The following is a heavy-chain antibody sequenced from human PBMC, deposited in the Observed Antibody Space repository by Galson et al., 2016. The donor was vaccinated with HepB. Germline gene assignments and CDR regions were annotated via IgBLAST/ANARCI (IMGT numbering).Heavy chain of an antibody. CDR1: GFTFSSYG. Sequence: SLRLSCAASGFTFSSYGMHWVRQAPGKGLEWVAVITPEGSDTYYADAVKGRFTISRDNSKNTLSLQMNSLRAEDTAIYYCARDGISSLDQWGQGILVTVSS. J-gene: IGHJ4*02. CDR2: ITPEGSDT. V-gene: IGHV3-30*03. CDR3: ARDGISSLDQ. D-gene: IGHD2/OR15-2a*01.